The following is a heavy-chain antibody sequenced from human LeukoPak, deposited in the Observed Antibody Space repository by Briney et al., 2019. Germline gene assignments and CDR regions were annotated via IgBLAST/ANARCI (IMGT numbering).Heavy chain of an antibody. CDR3: ATYSTVTKRLYPGY. V-gene: IGHV3-23*01. CDR1: GFTFSSYA. J-gene: IGHJ4*02. D-gene: IGHD4-17*01. Sequence: GGSLRLSCAASGFTFSSYAMSWVRQAPGKGLEWVSAISGSGGSTYYADSVKGRFTISRDNSKNTLYLQMNSLRAEDTAVYYCATYSTVTKRLYPGYWGQGTLVTVSS. CDR2: ISGSGGST.